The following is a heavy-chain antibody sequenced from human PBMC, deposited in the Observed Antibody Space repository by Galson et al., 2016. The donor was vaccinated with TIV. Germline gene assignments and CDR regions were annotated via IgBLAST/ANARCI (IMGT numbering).Heavy chain of an antibody. V-gene: IGHV1-69*04. CDR1: GGTFTNFA. D-gene: IGHD3-10*01. J-gene: IGHJ5*02. Sequence: SVKVSCKASGGTFTNFAFSWVRQAPGQGLEWMGRIIPILGMTKYAQKFQGRVTITADESTDTAYVELNSLTSEDTAVYYCARATNYYDNWFDPWGQGTLVTVSS. CDR2: IIPILGMT. CDR3: ARATNYYDNWFDP.